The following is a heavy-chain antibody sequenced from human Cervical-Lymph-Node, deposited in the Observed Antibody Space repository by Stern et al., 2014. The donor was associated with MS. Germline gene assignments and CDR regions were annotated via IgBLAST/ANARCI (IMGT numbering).Heavy chain of an antibody. J-gene: IGHJ4*02. CDR3: MRPIGSTDYHYFDY. CDR2: IYPGDSDT. Sequence: EVQLVESGAEVKKPGESLKISCKGSEYNFGNYWIGWVRQMPGKGLEWMGIIYPGDSDTRYSPSFQGQVTISADKSISTAYLQWNSLKASDTAMYYCMRPIGSTDYHYFDYWGQGTLVTVSS. D-gene: IGHD2-2*01. CDR1: EYNFGNYW. V-gene: IGHV5-51*03.